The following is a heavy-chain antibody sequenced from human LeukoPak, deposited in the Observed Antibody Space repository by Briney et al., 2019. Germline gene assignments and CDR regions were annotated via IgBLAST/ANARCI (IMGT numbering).Heavy chain of an antibody. V-gene: IGHV4-61*01. CDR1: GYSISSGYY. D-gene: IGHD5-18*01. CDR2: IYYSGST. Sequence: PSETLSLTCTVSGYSISSGYYWGWIRQPPGKGLEWIGYIYYSGSTNYNPSLKSRVTISVDTSKNQFSLKLSSVTAADTAVYYCAREVDTATEKGFDYWGQGTLVTVSS. CDR3: AREVDTATEKGFDY. J-gene: IGHJ4*02.